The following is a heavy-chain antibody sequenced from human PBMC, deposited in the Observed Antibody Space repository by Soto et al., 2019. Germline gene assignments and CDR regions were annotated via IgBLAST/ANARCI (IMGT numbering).Heavy chain of an antibody. CDR2: IIPIFGTA. CDR1: GGTFSSNA. V-gene: IGHV1-69*12. Sequence: QVQLVQSGAEVKKPGSSVKVTCKASGGTFSSNAISWVRQAPGQGLAWMGGIIPIFGTAHYAQKFQGRVTITADESTSTASMALSSLKSEDTAVYYCATGGLGYSCAPRFYFEFWGQGTLVTVSS. J-gene: IGHJ4*02. CDR3: ATGGLGYSCAPRFYFEF. D-gene: IGHD5-18*01.